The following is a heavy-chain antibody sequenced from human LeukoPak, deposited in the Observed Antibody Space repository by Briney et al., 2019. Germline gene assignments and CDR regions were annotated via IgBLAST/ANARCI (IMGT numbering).Heavy chain of an antibody. J-gene: IGHJ4*02. CDR1: GYTFTSYY. CDR2: INPSGGST. Sequence: ASLKVSCKASGYTFTSYYLYWVRQAPGQGLEWMGLINPSGGSTRYAQKFQGRVTMTRDTSTSTVYMELSSLRSEDTAVYYCARDKSEFGAAAGPFMMTENIDYWGQGTLVTVSS. CDR3: ARDKSEFGAAAGPFMMTENIDY. D-gene: IGHD6-13*01. V-gene: IGHV1-46*01.